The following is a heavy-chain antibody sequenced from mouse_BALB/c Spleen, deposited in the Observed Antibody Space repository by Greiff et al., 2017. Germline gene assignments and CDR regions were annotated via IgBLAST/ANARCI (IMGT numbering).Heavy chain of an antibody. J-gene: IGHJ2*01. CDR1: GYSFTGYY. D-gene: IGHD2-1*01. V-gene: IGHV1S34*01. CDR3: ARLDYYGNYGYFDY. Sequence: LVKTGASVKISCKASGYSFTGYYMHWVKQSHGKSLEWIGYISCYNGATSYNQKFKGKATFTVDTSSSTAYMQFNSLTSEDSAVYYCARLDYYGNYGYFDYWGQGTTLTVSS. CDR2: ISCYNGAT.